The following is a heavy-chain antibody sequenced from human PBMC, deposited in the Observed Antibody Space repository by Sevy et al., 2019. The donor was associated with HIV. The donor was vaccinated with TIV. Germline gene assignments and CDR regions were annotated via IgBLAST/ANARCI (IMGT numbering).Heavy chain of an antibody. D-gene: IGHD6-19*01. V-gene: IGHV3-30*18. CDR3: AKGSRGTGSAFDI. CDR1: GFIFTNYG. CDR2: ISHDGSLK. J-gene: IGHJ3*02. Sequence: GGSLRLSCAASGFIFTNYGMHWVRQAPGKGLEWVAVISHDGSLKYYADSVRGRVTISRDSSKNTVSLQMNSLRLEDTAVYYCAKGSRGTGSAFDIWGQGTMVTVSS.